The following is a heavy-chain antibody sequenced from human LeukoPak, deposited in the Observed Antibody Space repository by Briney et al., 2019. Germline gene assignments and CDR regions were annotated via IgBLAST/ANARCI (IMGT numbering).Heavy chain of an antibody. CDR3: ASGTTVVTPGRYYFDY. CDR1: GFTLSDCS. CDR2: ISSNSNYI. D-gene: IGHD4-23*01. V-gene: IGHV3-21*01. J-gene: IGHJ4*02. Sequence: GGSLRLSCAASGFTLSDCSMNWVRQAPGKGLEWVSSISSNSNYIYYADSVKGRFTISRDNAKNSLYLQMNSLRAEDTAVYYCASGTTVVTPGRYYFDYWGQGALVTVSS.